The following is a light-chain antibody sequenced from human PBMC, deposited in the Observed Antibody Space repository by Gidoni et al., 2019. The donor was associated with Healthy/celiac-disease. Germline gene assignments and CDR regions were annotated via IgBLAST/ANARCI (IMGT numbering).Light chain of an antibody. CDR3: QAWDSSTVV. V-gene: IGLV3-1*01. CDR1: KLGDKY. Sequence: SYELTQPPSVSVSPGQTASITCSGDKLGDKYACWYQQKPGQPPVLVIYQDSKRPSGIPERFSGSNSGNTATLTISGTQPMDEADYYCQAWDSSTVVFGGGTKLTVL. J-gene: IGLJ2*01. CDR2: QDS.